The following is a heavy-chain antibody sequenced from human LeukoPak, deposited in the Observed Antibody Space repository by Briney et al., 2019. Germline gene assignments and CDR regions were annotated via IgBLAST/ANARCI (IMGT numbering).Heavy chain of an antibody. V-gene: IGHV3-30-3*01. D-gene: IGHD4-17*01. J-gene: IGHJ4*02. CDR3: ARDLWRTLTTPAGY. CDR1: GFTFSSYS. Sequence: GGSLRLSCAASGFTFSSYSMHWVRQAPGKGLEWVAIISFDGNNKYYADSVKGRFTISRDNYNNTMYLQMNSLRAEDTSVYYCARDLWRTLTTPAGYWGQGTLVTVSS. CDR2: ISFDGNNK.